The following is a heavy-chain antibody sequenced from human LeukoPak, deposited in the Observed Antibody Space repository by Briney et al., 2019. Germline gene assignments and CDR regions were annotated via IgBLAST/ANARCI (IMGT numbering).Heavy chain of an antibody. J-gene: IGHJ6*04. CDR1: GFTFSSYS. CDR3: ARDGVVNFWVSYGTYNYYYHMDV. Sequence: PGGSLRLSCAASGFTFSSYSMNWVRQAPGKGLEWVSSISSSSSYIYYADSVKGRFTISRDNAQSSLYLQMDSLRAEDTAVYYCARDGVVNFWVSYGTYNYYYHMDVWGKGTTVTVSS. V-gene: IGHV3-21*01. D-gene: IGHD3-16*01. CDR2: ISSSSSYI.